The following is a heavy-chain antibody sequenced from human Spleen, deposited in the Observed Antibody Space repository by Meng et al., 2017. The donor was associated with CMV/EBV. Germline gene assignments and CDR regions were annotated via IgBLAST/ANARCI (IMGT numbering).Heavy chain of an antibody. CDR1: CYTFTSYG. Sequence: QVLLVPAGAEGEKPGASVKVSSKASCYTFTSYGISWVRQAPGQGLELMGWISAYNGNTNYAQKLQGRVTMTTDTSTSTAYMELRSLRSDDTAVYYCARDRGGGRGDYWGQGTLVTVSS. CDR3: ARDRGGGRGDY. CDR2: ISAYNGNT. V-gene: IGHV1-18*01. J-gene: IGHJ4*02.